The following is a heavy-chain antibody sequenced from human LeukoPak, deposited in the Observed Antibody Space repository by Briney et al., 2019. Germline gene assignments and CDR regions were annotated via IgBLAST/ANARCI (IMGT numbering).Heavy chain of an antibody. D-gene: IGHD3-22*01. J-gene: IGHJ4*02. Sequence: GRSLRLSCAASGFNFSIYGMHWVRQAPGKGLEWVAVISYDGSNKYYADSVKGRFTISRDNSKNTLYLQMNSLRAEDTAVYYCAKVYDSSGYMYWGQGTLVTVSS. CDR2: ISYDGSNK. V-gene: IGHV3-30*18. CDR1: GFNFSIYG. CDR3: AKVYDSSGYMY.